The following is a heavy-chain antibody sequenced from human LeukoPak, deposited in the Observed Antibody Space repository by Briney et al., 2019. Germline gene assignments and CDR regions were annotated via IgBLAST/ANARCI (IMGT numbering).Heavy chain of an antibody. J-gene: IGHJ4*02. V-gene: IGHV3-48*01. CDR3: ARSYCSGGSCYLDY. CDR2: ISSSSSTI. CDR1: GFTFSSYS. Sequence: GGSLRLSCAASGFTFSSYSMNWVRQAPGKGLEWVPSISSSSSTIYYADSVKGLFTISRDNAKNSLYLQMNSLRAEDTAVYYCARSYCSGGSCYLDYWGQGTLVTVSS. D-gene: IGHD2-15*01.